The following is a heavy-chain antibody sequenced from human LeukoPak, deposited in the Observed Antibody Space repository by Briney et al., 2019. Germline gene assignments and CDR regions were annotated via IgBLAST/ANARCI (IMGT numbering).Heavy chain of an antibody. CDR2: IKQDGSER. CDR1: GFTFSNYW. CDR3: ARDLGKWEPQDY. D-gene: IGHD1-26*01. V-gene: IGHV3-7*01. J-gene: IGHJ4*02. Sequence: GGSLRLTCAASGFTFSNYWLSWVRQAPGKGLGWVANIKQDGSERIYEDSLKGRVTISRDNAKSSLYLEMNSLRAEDTAVYYCARDLGKWEPQDYWGQGTLVTVSS.